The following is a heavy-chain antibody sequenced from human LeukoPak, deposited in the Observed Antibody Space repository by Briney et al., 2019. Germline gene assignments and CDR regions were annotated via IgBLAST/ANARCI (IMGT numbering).Heavy chain of an antibody. J-gene: IGHJ1*01. Sequence: GGSLRLSCAASGFTFSSYAMSWVRQAPGKGLEWVSAISGSGGSTYYADSVKGRFTISRDNSKNTLYLQMNSLRAEDTAVYYCAKEHRYCSGGSCYHWGQGTLVTVST. D-gene: IGHD2-15*01. CDR2: ISGSGGST. CDR3: AKEHRYCSGGSCYH. CDR1: GFTFSSYA. V-gene: IGHV3-23*01.